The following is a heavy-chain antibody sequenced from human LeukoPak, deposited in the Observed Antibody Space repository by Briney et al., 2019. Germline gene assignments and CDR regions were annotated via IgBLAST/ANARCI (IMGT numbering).Heavy chain of an antibody. Sequence: SETLSLTCTVSGGSISSSSYYWGWIRQPPGKGLEWIGSIYYSGSTYYNPSLKSRVTISVDTSKDQFSLKLSSVTAADTAVYYCARHGGCTNGVCYTGVGAFDIWGQGTMVTVSS. CDR3: ARHGGCTNGVCYTGVGAFDI. V-gene: IGHV4-39*01. J-gene: IGHJ3*02. CDR2: IYYSGST. D-gene: IGHD2-8*01. CDR1: GGSISSSSYY.